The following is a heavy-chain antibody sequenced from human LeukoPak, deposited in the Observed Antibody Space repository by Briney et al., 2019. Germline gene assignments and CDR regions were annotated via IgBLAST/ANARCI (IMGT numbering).Heavy chain of an antibody. CDR2: NYNSGTT. Sequence: SETLSLTCDVSGGSISTYYWSWIRQPPGKGLEWIGYNYNSGTTNYNPSLRSRVTVSVDRSKNQFSLRPTSVTAADTAVYYCARERASAGPHFDHWGRGILVTVSS. J-gene: IGHJ4*02. CDR3: ARERASAGPHFDH. CDR1: GGSISTYY. V-gene: IGHV4-59*01. D-gene: IGHD6-13*01.